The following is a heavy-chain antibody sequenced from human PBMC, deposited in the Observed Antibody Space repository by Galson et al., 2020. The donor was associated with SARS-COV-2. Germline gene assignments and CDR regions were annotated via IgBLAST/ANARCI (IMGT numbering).Heavy chain of an antibody. J-gene: IGHJ6*02. CDR3: AKVGGTSHFYYYGMDV. D-gene: IGHD2-15*01. CDR1: GFAFRSYG. Sequence: GESLKISCAASGFAFRSYGIHWVRQAPGKGLEWVAFISYDGTKRFLGDTVKGRFSISRDNAKSTLYLQMNSLRAEDTAVYYCAKVGGTSHFYYYGMDVWGQGTTVTVSS. V-gene: IGHV3-30*02. CDR2: ISYDGTKR.